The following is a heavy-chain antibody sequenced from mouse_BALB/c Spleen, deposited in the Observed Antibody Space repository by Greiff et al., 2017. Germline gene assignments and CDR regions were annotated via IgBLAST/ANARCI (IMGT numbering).Heavy chain of an antibody. J-gene: IGHJ2*01. CDR3: ARERNYSFDY. Sequence: EVQRVESGGGLVKPGGSLKLSCAASGFTFSSYAMSWVRQSPEKRLEWVAEISSGGSYTYYPDTVTGRFTISRDNAKNTLYLEMSSLRSEDTAMYYCARERNYSFDYWGQGTTLTVSS. CDR2: ISSGGSYT. CDR1: GFTFSSYA. V-gene: IGHV5-9-4*01.